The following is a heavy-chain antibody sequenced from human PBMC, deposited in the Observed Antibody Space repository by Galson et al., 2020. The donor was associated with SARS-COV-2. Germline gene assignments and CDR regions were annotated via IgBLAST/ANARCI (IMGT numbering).Heavy chain of an antibody. CDR2: IKQDQDASEK. CDR3: ARDRYYDSSGYYYDWYFDY. Sequence: GESLKISCAASGFTFSSYWMSWVRQAPGKGLAWVANIKQDQDASEKYYVDSVKGRFTISRDNAKNSLYLQMNSLRAEDTAVYYCARDRYYDSSGYYYDWYFDYWGQGTLVTVSS. V-gene: IGHV3-7*01. D-gene: IGHD3-22*01. CDR1: GFTFSSYW. J-gene: IGHJ4*02.